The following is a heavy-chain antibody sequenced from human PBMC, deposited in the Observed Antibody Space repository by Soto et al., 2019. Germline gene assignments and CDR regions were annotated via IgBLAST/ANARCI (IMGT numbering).Heavy chain of an antibody. CDR3: AKGWGQNCNFDY. CDR1: GFTFSSYA. CDR2: ISGSGGTA. Sequence: EVQLLESGGGSVQPGGSLRLSCAASGFTFSSYAMHWVRRPPGKGLEWVSSISGSGGTAYYADSVKGRFSISRDSLVNSLYLHMNGLRAEDSAVYYCAKGWGQNCNFDYWGQGTLVTVSP. J-gene: IGHJ4*02. D-gene: IGHD7-27*01. V-gene: IGHV3-23*01.